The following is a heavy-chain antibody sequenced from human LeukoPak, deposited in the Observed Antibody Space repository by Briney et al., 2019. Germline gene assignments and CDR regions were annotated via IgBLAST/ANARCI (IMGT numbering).Heavy chain of an antibody. CDR2: ISGSGGST. V-gene: IGHV3-23*01. J-gene: IGHJ4*02. Sequence: PGGSLRLSCAASGFTFSSYAMSWVRRAPGKGLEWVSAISGSGGSTYYADFVKGRFTISRDNSKNTLYLQMNSLRAEDTAVYYCAKYTAAAGSLFDYWGQGTLVTVSS. CDR3: AKYTAAAGSLFDY. CDR1: GFTFSSYA. D-gene: IGHD6-13*01.